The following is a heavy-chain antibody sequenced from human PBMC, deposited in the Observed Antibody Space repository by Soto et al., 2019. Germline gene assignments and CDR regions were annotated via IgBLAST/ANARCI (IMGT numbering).Heavy chain of an antibody. Sequence: GGSLRLSCAASGFSISGFGIHWVRQASGKGLEWVARIKGKTDGGTIDYAASVKGRVIISRDDSKNTLYLQMNSLKTEDTAVYYCTAYDFWSVVLAFDIWGQGTMVTVS. CDR1: GFSISGFG. V-gene: IGHV3-15*01. CDR2: IKGKTDGGTI. D-gene: IGHD3-3*01. CDR3: TAYDFWSVVLAFDI. J-gene: IGHJ3*02.